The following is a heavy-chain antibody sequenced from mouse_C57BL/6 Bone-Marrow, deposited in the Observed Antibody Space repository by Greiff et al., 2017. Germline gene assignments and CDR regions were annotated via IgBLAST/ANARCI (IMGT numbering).Heavy chain of an antibody. CDR2: IHPNSGST. Sequence: QVQLKQPGAELVKPGASVKLSCKASGYTFTSYWMHWVKQRPGQGLEWIGMIHPNSGSTNYNEKFKSKATLSVDKSSSPASMQLSSLTSEDSAVYYCARSYDSKGGFAYWGQGTLVTVSA. D-gene: IGHD2-5*01. J-gene: IGHJ3*01. CDR3: ARSYDSKGGFAY. V-gene: IGHV1-64*01. CDR1: GYTFTSYW.